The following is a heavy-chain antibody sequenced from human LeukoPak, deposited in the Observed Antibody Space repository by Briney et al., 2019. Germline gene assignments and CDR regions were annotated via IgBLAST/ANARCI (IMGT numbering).Heavy chain of an antibody. CDR3: ARAHPGDYGDFQFDY. V-gene: IGHV3-48*01. CDR2: ISSSSSPI. J-gene: IGHJ4*02. D-gene: IGHD4-17*01. CDR1: GFTFSSYS. Sequence: PGGSLRLSCAASGFTFSSYSMDWVRQAPGKGLEWVSYISSSSSPIYYADSVKGRFAISRDNAKNSLYLQMNSLRAEDTAVYYCARAHPGDYGDFQFDYWGQGTLVTVSS.